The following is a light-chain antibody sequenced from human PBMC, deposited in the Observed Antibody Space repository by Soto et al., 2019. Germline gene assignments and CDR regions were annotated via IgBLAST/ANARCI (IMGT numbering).Light chain of an antibody. CDR3: GTWDSSRSAWV. J-gene: IGLJ3*02. CDR1: SSNIGSKY. Sequence: QSVLTQPPSVSAAPRQKVTISCSGSSSNIGSKYVSWYQQFPGTAPKLLIYENNKRPSGIPDRFSGSKSGTSATLGITGLQTGDEADYYCGTWDSSRSAWVFGGGTKLTVL. V-gene: IGLV1-51*02. CDR2: ENN.